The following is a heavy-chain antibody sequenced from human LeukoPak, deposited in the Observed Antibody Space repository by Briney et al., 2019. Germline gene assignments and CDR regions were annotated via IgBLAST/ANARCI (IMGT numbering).Heavy chain of an antibody. CDR1: GYTFTGYH. CDR3: ARDQRYCSGGSCYPDWFDP. D-gene: IGHD2-15*01. V-gene: IGHV1-2*02. CDR2: ISPNSGGT. Sequence: GASVKVSCKASGYTFTGYHMHWVRQAPGQGLEWMGWISPNSGGTNYAQQFQGRVTMTRDTSISTAYMELSRLRSDDTAVYYCARDQRYCSGGSCYPDWFDPWGQGTLVTVSS. J-gene: IGHJ5*02.